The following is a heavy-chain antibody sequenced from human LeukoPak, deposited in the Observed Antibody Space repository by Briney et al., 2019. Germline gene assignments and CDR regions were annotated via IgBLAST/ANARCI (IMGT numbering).Heavy chain of an antibody. Sequence: SETLSLTCTVSGGSISSYYWSWIRQPPGKGLEWIGYIYYSGSTNYNPSLKSRVTISVDTSKNQFSPKLSSVTAADTAVYYCARGYSSSWSNWFDPWGQGTLVTVSS. CDR3: ARGYSSSWSNWFDP. CDR1: GGSISSYY. D-gene: IGHD6-13*01. V-gene: IGHV4-59*01. CDR2: IYYSGST. J-gene: IGHJ5*02.